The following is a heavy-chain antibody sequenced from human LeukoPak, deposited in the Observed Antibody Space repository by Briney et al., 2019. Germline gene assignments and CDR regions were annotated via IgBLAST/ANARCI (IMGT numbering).Heavy chain of an antibody. CDR1: GFTFSSYA. D-gene: IGHD5-18*01. V-gene: IGHV3-23*01. CDR3: AKDADGDKAMLIDY. J-gene: IGHJ4*02. Sequence: GGSLRLSCAASGFTFSSYAMNWVRQAPGKGLEWVSAISGGGGSTYNADSVKGRFTISRDNSKNTLYLQMNSLRAEDTAVYHCAKDADGDKAMLIDYWGQGTLVTVSS. CDR2: ISGGGGST.